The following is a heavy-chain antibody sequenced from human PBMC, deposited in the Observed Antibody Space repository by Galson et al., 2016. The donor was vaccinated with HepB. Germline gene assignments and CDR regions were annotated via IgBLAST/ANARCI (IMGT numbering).Heavy chain of an antibody. J-gene: IGHJ4*02. CDR3: TKDPQLYVTRGVWDN. V-gene: IGHV3-30*07. D-gene: IGHD3-10*01. CDR2: IPYDGSEE. Sequence: SLRLSCAVSGFIFSDYAMHWVRQAPGKGLEWVAVIPYDGSEEFYADSLKGRFTISRDNSRDQLYLQMNSLRPEDTAVYYCTKDPQLYVTRGVWDNWGQGALVTVSS. CDR1: GFIFSDYA.